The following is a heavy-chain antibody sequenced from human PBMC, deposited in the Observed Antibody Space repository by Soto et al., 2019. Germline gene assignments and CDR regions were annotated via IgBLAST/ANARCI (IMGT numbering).Heavy chain of an antibody. CDR2: INGGSGNT. CDR1: GFTFTSYA. V-gene: IGHV1-3*01. CDR3: ARVPPWGNSAGDYYLQHYVS. Sequence: GPSVKVSCKSSGFTFTSYAIHWLRQAPGQRPQWMGWINGGSGNTKYSQDFQGRVTFTRDTFATTAYLELSSLRSEDTAVYYCARVPPWGNSAGDYYLQHYVSWGQGTPVTVSS. J-gene: IGHJ5*02. D-gene: IGHD3-10*01.